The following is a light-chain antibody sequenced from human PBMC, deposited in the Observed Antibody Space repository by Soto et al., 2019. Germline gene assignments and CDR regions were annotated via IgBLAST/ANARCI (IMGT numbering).Light chain of an antibody. J-gene: IGLJ2*01. CDR3: QTLGTGIQV. Sequence: QLVLTQSPSASASLGASVKLTCTLSSGHSSYAIAWHQQQPEKGPRNLMNLNSDGSHNKGDGIPDRFSGSSSGAERYLTISSLQSEDEADYYCQTLGTGIQVFGGGTKLTVL. CDR2: LNSDGSH. V-gene: IGLV4-69*01. CDR1: SGHSSYA.